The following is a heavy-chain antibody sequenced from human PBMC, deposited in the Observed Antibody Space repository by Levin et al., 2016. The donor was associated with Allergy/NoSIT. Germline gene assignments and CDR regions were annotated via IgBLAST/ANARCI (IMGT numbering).Heavy chain of an antibody. D-gene: IGHD6-13*01. CDR3: ARVALVWDAFDY. V-gene: IGHV4-4*02. CDR2: IYHSGST. Sequence: WIRQPPGKGLEWIGEIYHSGSTNYNPSLKSRVTISVDKSKNQFSLKLSSVTAADTAVYYCARVALVWDAFDYWGQGTLVTVSS. J-gene: IGHJ4*02.